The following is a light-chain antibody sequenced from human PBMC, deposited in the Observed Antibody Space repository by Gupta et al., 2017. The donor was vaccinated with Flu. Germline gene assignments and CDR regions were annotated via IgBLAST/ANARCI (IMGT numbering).Light chain of an antibody. CDR3: SAYAGSNNLV. CDR2: EVS. V-gene: IGLV2-8*01. Sequence: VTISCTGTSSDVGGYNYVSWEQQHPGKAHKLMIYEVSKRPAGVTDRFSGSKSGNPASLTVSGLQSGDEADYYCSAYAGSNNLVFGGGTKLTVL. J-gene: IGLJ3*02. CDR1: SSDVGGYNY.